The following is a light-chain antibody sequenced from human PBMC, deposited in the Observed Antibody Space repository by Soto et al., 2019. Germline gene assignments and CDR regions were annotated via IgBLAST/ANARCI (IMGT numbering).Light chain of an antibody. CDR3: NSYAGGDWV. Sequence: QSALTQPPSASGSLGQSVTIPCTGTSSDVGRYNYVSWCQQHPGKVPKLLIYEVSNRPSGVPDRFSGSKSGNTASLTVSGLQAEDEADYYCNSYAGGDWVFGVGTKLTVL. J-gene: IGLJ3*02. V-gene: IGLV2-8*01. CDR1: SSDVGRYNY. CDR2: EVS.